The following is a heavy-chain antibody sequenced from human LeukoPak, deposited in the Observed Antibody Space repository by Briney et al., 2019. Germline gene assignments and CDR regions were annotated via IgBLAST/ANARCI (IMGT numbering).Heavy chain of an antibody. CDR1: GFTSSSYS. Sequence: GGSLRLSCAASGFTSSSYSMNWVRQAPGKGLEWVSSISSSSSYIYYADSVKGRFTISRDNAKNSLYLQMNSLRAEDTAVYYCARDGDYYDFWSGYTNPENWFDPWGQGTLVTVSS. V-gene: IGHV3-21*01. CDR3: ARDGDYYDFWSGYTNPENWFDP. CDR2: ISSSSSYI. D-gene: IGHD3-3*01. J-gene: IGHJ5*02.